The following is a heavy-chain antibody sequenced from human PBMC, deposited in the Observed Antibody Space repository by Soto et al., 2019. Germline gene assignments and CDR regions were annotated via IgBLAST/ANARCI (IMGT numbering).Heavy chain of an antibody. D-gene: IGHD2-21*01. CDR1: DGTFSSYT. J-gene: IGHJ6*03. CDR2: IIPTLGIA. V-gene: IGHV1-69*04. Sequence: QVQLVHSGAEVKKPGSSVKVSCKASDGTFSSYTISWVRQAPGQGLEWMGRIIPTLGIANYSQKFQCRGTITADKATRTRYSELSSLRSEDTAVYYWAREALGEGPYYYYYYTDVGGKGSTVTVSS. CDR3: AREALGEGPYYYYYYTDV.